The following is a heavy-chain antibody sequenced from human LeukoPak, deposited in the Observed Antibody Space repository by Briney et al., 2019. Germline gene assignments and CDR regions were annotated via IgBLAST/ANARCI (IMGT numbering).Heavy chain of an antibody. D-gene: IGHD3-16*01. CDR1: GFSFNDYA. CDR3: AKDFYRLGEFDAFDN. V-gene: IGHV3-9*01. CDR2: ISWNSGRI. J-gene: IGHJ3*02. Sequence: AGGSLRLSCAASGFSFNDYAMHWVRQAPGQGLEWVSDISWNSGRIGYADSVKGRFTISRDSAKNSLYLKMNSLRVEDTALYYCAKDFYRLGEFDAFDNWGQGTMVTVSS.